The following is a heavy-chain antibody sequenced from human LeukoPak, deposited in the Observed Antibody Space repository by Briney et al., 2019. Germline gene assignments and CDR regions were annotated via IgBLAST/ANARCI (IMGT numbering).Heavy chain of an antibody. D-gene: IGHD2-8*01. Sequence: SVKLFCKASGGTFSSYAIRWVRHAPGQGLEWMGGIIPIFGTANYAQKFQGRVMITADKSTSTAYMELSSLRSEDTAVYYCARSPNGDYFDFWGQGTLVTVSS. CDR2: IIPIFGTA. CDR1: GGTFSSYA. V-gene: IGHV1-69*06. J-gene: IGHJ4*02. CDR3: ARSPNGDYFDF.